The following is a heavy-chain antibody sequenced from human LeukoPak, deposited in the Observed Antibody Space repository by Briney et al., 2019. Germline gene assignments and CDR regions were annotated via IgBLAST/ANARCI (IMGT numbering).Heavy chain of an antibody. Sequence: ASVKVSCKASGYTFPSYFMHWVRQAPGQGLEWMGIINPTGGSTTYAQKFQGRVTMTRDTSTSTVYMELSSLRSDDTAVYYCAREGGKAYYYYYGMDVWGQGTTVTVSS. V-gene: IGHV1-46*01. D-gene: IGHD4-23*01. CDR2: INPTGGST. CDR3: AREGGKAYYYYYGMDV. J-gene: IGHJ6*02. CDR1: GYTFPSYF.